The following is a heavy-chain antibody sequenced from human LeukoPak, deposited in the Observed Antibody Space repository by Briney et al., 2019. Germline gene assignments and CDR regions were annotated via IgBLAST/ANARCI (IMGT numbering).Heavy chain of an antibody. D-gene: IGHD6-19*01. CDR1: GGSISTFS. Sequence: SETLSLTCTVSGGSISTFSWTWIRQPPGKGLEWIGPVQSTSNNYNPAFKSRVAISVDTAKNQFLLRLNSVTSADTAVYYCARDTTVASGMQFWGHGSLVTVSS. CDR2: VQSTSN. J-gene: IGHJ4*01. V-gene: IGHV4-59*01. CDR3: ARDTTVASGMQF.